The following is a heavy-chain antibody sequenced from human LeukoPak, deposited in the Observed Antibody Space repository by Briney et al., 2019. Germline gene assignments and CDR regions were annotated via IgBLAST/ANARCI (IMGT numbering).Heavy chain of an antibody. D-gene: IGHD2-15*01. V-gene: IGHV4-34*01. J-gene: IGHJ4*02. CDR2: INHSGST. CDR1: GGSFSGYY. Sequence: MPSETLSLTCAVYGGSFSGYYWGWIRQPPGKGLEWIGEINHSGSTNYNPSLKSRVTISVDTSKNQFSLKLSSVTAADTAVYYCASSCSGGSCYGYWGQGTLVTVSS. CDR3: ASSCSGGSCYGY.